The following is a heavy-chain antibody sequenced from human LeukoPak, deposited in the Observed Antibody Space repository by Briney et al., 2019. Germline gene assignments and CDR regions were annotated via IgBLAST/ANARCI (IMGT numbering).Heavy chain of an antibody. D-gene: IGHD3-22*01. CDR1: GYTLTELS. J-gene: IGHJ3*02. V-gene: IGHV1-24*01. CDR2: FDPEDGET. CDR3: ATDPPERYYYDSSGPPGAAFDI. Sequence: ASVKVSCKVSGYTLTELSMHWVRQAPGKGLEWMGGFDPEDGETIYAQKFQGRVTMTEDTSTDTAYMELSSLRSEDTAVYYCATDPPERYYYDSSGPPGAAFDIWGQGTMVTVSS.